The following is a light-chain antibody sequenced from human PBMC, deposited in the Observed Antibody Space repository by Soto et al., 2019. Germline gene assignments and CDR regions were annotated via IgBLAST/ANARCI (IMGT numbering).Light chain of an antibody. Sequence: DIQMTQSPSTLSASVGDSVTITCRASQRVSNWLAWYQLKPWKAPKLLIHSASTLESGVPTRFSGSGSGTEFTLTISSLQPDDFATDYCQHYTGYPYTFGQGTKLEIK. J-gene: IGKJ2*01. CDR2: SAS. CDR1: QRVSNW. CDR3: QHYTGYPYT. V-gene: IGKV1-5*03.